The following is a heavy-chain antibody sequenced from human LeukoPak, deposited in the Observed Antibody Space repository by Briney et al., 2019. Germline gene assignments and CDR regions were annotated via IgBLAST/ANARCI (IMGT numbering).Heavy chain of an antibody. D-gene: IGHD2-15*01. J-gene: IGHJ3*02. CDR2: ISTYNGNT. CDR3: GRVSCGGNCYSLIGTFDI. CDR1: VYTFTMYG. V-gene: IGHV1-18*01. Sequence: APLKVSCKPSVYTFTMYGISWGRQSPGQKLEWMGWISTYNGNTKSAQNFPGRVTITTDTSTSTGYMELRSLRSDDTAVYYCGRVSCGGNCYSLIGTFDIWGQGKMVTVSS.